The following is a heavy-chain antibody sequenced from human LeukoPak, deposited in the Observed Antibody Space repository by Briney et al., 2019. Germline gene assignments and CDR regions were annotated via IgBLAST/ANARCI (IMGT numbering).Heavy chain of an antibody. D-gene: IGHD1/OR15-1a*01. J-gene: IGHJ4*02. CDR3: TTTTLADAFYFVY. CDR2: VNSDGSRT. Sequence: GGSLRLSCAASGFTFSSYSMHWVRQAPGKGLMWVSRVNSDGSRTTYADAVKGRFTVSRDNAKNTLYLQMNSLRAEDTAVYYCTTTTLADAFYFVYWGQGTLVTVSS. V-gene: IGHV3-74*01. CDR1: GFTFSSYS.